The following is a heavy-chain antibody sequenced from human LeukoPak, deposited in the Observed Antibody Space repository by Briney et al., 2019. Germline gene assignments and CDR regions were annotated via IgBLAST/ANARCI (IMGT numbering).Heavy chain of an antibody. CDR1: GGTFSSYA. CDR3: ARDRGIAAAGNYWYFDL. Sequence: SVKVSCKASGGTFSSYAISWVRQAPRQGLEWMGGIIPIFGTANYAQKFQGRVTITADKSTSTAYMELSSLRSEDTAVYYCARDRGIAAAGNYWYFDLWGRGTLVTVSS. CDR2: IIPIFGTA. D-gene: IGHD6-13*01. V-gene: IGHV1-69*06. J-gene: IGHJ2*01.